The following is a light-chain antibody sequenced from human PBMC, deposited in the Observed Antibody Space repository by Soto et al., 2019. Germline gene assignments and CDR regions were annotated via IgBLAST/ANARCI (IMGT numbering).Light chain of an antibody. J-gene: IGKJ4*01. CDR3: QQRSKLPRT. CDR2: GAS. Sequence: DILLTQSPATLSLSPGERATLSCRASRSVGDYLAWYQQRPGRAPRLLIYGASNRATGIPARFSASGSETDFTLTISSLEPDDFAVYFCQQRSKLPRTFGGGTKIEIK. CDR1: RSVGDY. V-gene: IGKV3-11*01.